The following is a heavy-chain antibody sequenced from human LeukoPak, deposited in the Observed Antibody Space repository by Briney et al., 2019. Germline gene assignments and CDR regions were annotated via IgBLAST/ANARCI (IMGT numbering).Heavy chain of an antibody. D-gene: IGHD6-6*01. CDR2: IRGSGGNT. Sequence: GGSLRLSCAASGFTFSSYAMTWVRQAPGMGLEWVSSIRGSGGNTYYADSVKGRFTISRDTSKNTLCLQMNSLRAEDTAVYYCARGSYSSSNYFDYWGQGTLVTVSS. J-gene: IGHJ4*02. CDR3: ARGSYSSSNYFDY. CDR1: GFTFSSYA. V-gene: IGHV3-23*01.